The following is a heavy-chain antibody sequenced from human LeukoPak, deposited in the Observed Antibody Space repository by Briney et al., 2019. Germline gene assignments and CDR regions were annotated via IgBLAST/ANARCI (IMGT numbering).Heavy chain of an antibody. CDR3: ARDYYDSSGPAY. CDR1: GGTFSSYA. D-gene: IGHD3-22*01. CDR2: IIPIFGTA. Sequence: ASVTVSFKASGGTFSSYAISWVRQAPGQGLEWMGRIIPIFGTANYAQKFQGRVTITADKSTSTAYMELSSLRSEDTAVYYCARDYYDSSGPAYWGQGTLVTVSS. V-gene: IGHV1-69*06. J-gene: IGHJ4*02.